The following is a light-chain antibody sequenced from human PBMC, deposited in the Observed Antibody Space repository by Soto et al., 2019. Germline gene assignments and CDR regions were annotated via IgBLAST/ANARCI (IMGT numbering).Light chain of an antibody. CDR1: QSVSSSY. V-gene: IGKV3D-7*01. Sequence: ESFLTQSPSSLSLSPVEIATPSRRVSQSVSSSYLAWYQQKPGQAPRLLIYGASTRATGIPTRFSGSGSGPDFTLTISSLQPEDFAVYYCQQDYDLPITFGQGTRLEI. CDR2: GAS. J-gene: IGKJ5*01. CDR3: QQDYDLPIT.